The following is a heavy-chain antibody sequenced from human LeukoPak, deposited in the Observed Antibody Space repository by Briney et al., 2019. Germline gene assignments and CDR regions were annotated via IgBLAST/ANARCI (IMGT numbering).Heavy chain of an antibody. Sequence: PSETLSLTCAVYGGSSSGYYWSWIRQPPGKGLEWIGEINHSGSTNYNPSLKSRVTISVDTSKNQFSLKLSSVTAADTAVYYCARVRPGEDAFDIWGQGTMVTVSS. CDR3: ARVRPGEDAFDI. CDR1: GGSSSGYY. CDR2: INHSGST. D-gene: IGHD2-21*01. J-gene: IGHJ3*02. V-gene: IGHV4-34*01.